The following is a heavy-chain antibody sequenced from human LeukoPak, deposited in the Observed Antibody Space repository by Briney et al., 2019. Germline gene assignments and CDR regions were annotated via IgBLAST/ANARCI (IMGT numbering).Heavy chain of an antibody. CDR2: IYYSGST. Sequence: PSETLSLTCTVSGGSVSSGSYYWSWIRQPPGKGLEWIGYIYYSGSTNYNPSLKSRVTISVDTSKNQFSLKLSSVTAADTAVYYCARDRQVYCGGDCYSDWYFDLWGRGTLVTVSS. J-gene: IGHJ2*01. CDR1: GGSVSSGSYY. V-gene: IGHV4-61*01. CDR3: ARDRQVYCGGDCYSDWYFDL. D-gene: IGHD2-21*02.